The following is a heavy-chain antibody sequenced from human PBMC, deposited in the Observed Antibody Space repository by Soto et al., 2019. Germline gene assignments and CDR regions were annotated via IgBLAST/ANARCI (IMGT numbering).Heavy chain of an antibody. CDR3: ARDPPAGGYSYGAFYGMDV. V-gene: IGHV3-30*03. D-gene: IGHD5-18*01. CDR1: GFTFSSDA. CDR2: ISDDRSNK. J-gene: IGHJ6*02. Sequence: GGSLRLSCAASGFTFSSDAMHWVRQAPGKGLEWVAVISDDRSNKYYSDSVKGRFTISRDNSKNTLYLQMNSLRPEDSAVYYCARDPPAGGYSYGAFYGMDVWGQGTTVTVSS.